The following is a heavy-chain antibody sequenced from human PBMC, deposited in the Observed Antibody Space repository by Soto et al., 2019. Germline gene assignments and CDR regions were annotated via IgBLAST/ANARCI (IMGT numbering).Heavy chain of an antibody. D-gene: IGHD4-17*01. CDR1: GYTFTSYG. V-gene: IGHV1-18*01. CDR2: ISAYNGNT. CDR3: AREVQTYGAYGNWFDP. Sequence: QVQLVQSGAEVKKPGASVKVSCKASGYTFTSYGISWVRQAPGQGLEWMGWISAYNGNTNYAQKLQGRVTMTTDTSTRKDYKELRSLTSDDTAVYYWAREVQTYGAYGNWFDPWGQGTLVTVSS. J-gene: IGHJ5*02.